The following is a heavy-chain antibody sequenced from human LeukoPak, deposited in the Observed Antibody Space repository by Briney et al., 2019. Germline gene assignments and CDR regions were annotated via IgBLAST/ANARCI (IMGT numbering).Heavy chain of an antibody. V-gene: IGHV3-23*01. CDR2: ISGSGGST. Sequence: GGSLRLSCAASGFTFSSYAMSWVRQAPGKGLEWVSAISGSGGSTYYADSVKGRFTISRDNSKNTLYLQMSSLRAEDTAVYFCAKNGATFGVFDYWGQGTLVTVSS. CDR3: AKNGATFGVFDY. D-gene: IGHD3-3*01. CDR1: GFTFSSYA. J-gene: IGHJ4*02.